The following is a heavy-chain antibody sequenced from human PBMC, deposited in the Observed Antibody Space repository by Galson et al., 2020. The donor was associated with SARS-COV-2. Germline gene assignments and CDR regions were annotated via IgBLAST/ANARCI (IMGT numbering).Heavy chain of an antibody. J-gene: IGHJ3*01. V-gene: IGHV3-9*01. Sequence: SLKISCLASGFTFDDYVMHWVRQAPGKGPEWVSGISWNSARIDYADSVRGRFAISRDNAKNSLYLQMDSLRAEDTAFYYCVKDIQLQRFDAVDVWGQGTMVTVSS. CDR3: VKDIQLQRFDAVDV. CDR1: GFTFDDYV. D-gene: IGHD4-4*01. CDR2: ISWNSARI.